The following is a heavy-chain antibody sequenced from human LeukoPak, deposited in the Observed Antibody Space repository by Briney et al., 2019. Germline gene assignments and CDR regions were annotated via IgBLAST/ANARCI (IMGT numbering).Heavy chain of an antibody. V-gene: IGHV3-64D*06. CDR3: VKRSPTAFYFHS. CDR1: GLTFSSYA. J-gene: IGHJ4*02. D-gene: IGHD6-13*01. CDR2: ISSNGDNT. Sequence: GGSLRLSCSASGLTFSSYAMHWVRQAPGKGLEYVSAISSNGDNTYYAASVKGRFTISRDNSKNTLFLQMSSLRPEDTAVYYCVKRSPTAFYFHSWGQGTLVTVSS.